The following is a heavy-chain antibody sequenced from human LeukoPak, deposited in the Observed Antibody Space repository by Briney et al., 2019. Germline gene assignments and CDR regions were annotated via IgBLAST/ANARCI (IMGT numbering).Heavy chain of an antibody. CDR2: IDKKDQGYATAT. CDR3: TRDSGTYNWFDP. CDR1: GFTFSGSA. D-gene: IGHD1-26*01. Sequence: PGGSLKLSCAASGFTFSGSAIHWVRQSSGKGLDWVGQIDKKDQGYATATAYAASVKGRFTISRDDSIITAYRQMKSLQTEDTALYYCTRDSGTYNWFDPWGQGTLVTVSS. V-gene: IGHV3-73*01. J-gene: IGHJ5*02.